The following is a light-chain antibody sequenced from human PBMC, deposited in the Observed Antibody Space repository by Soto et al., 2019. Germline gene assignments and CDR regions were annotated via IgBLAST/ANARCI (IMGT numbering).Light chain of an antibody. CDR2: GAS. CDR1: QSVSSSY. CDR3: QQYGGSPWT. J-gene: IGKJ1*01. V-gene: IGKV3-20*01. Sequence: EIVLTQSPGTLSLSPGERATLSCRASQSVSSSYLAWYQQKPGQAPRLLIYGASSRATGIPDRFDGSGSGTDFTLTISRLEPEDFAVYYCQQYGGSPWTFGQGTKV.